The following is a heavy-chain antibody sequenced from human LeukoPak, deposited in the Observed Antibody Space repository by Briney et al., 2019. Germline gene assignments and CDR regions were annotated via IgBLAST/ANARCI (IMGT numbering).Heavy chain of an antibody. CDR1: GGSISGYY. D-gene: IGHD3-22*01. Sequence: SETLSLTCTVSGGSISGYYLSWIRQPPGKGLEWIGYISYTGSTKYNPSLESRVTISVDTSKKQFALNLSSVTAADTGVYYCAREGDYDSGGYSTFDYWGQGTLVTVSS. CDR3: AREGDYDSGGYSTFDY. J-gene: IGHJ4*02. CDR2: ISYTGST. V-gene: IGHV4-59*01.